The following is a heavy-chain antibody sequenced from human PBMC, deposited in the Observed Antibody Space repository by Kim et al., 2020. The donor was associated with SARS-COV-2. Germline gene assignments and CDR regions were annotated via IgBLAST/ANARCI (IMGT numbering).Heavy chain of an antibody. Sequence: NPSLKSHVTKSVDTSKNQCSLKRSSVTAADTAVYYCAREAQGELPGADYWGQGTLVTVSS. V-gene: IGHV4-31*01. J-gene: IGHJ4*02. CDR3: AREAQGELPGADY. D-gene: IGHD1-26*01.